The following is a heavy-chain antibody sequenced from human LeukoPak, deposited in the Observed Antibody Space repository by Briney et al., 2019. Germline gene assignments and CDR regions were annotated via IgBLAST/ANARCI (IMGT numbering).Heavy chain of an antibody. CDR1: GFTFSDYY. Sequence: KPGGSLRLSCAVSGFTFSDYYMSWIRQAPGEGLEWVSYISSSGSTIYYADSVKGRFTISRDNAKNSLYLQMNSLRAEDTAVYYCARGATYYDFWSVKYYYYYMDVWGKGTTVTVSS. CDR3: ARGATYYDFWSVKYYYYYMDV. CDR2: ISSSGSTI. D-gene: IGHD3-3*01. V-gene: IGHV3-11*01. J-gene: IGHJ6*03.